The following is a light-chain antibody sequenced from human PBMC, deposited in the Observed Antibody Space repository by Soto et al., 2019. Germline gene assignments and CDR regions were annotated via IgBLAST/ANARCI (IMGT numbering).Light chain of an antibody. CDR2: EVN. Sequence: QSALTQPASVSGSPGQSITISCTGTNSDVGGSRFVSWYQQHPGKAPKLIIYEVNSRPSGVSNRFSGSKSGNTASLTISGLQAEDEADYYCSSYTTSASLVLFGGGTKLPVL. CDR1: NSDVGGSRF. J-gene: IGLJ3*02. V-gene: IGLV2-14*03. CDR3: SSYTTSASLVL.